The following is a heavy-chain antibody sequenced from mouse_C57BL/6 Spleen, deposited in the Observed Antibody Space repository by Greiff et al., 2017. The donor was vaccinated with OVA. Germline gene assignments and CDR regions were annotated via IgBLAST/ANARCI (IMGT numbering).Heavy chain of an antibody. CDR3: ARGNWDEGAWFAY. D-gene: IGHD4-1*01. J-gene: IGHJ3*01. Sequence: EVQLVESGPGMVKPSQSLSLTCTVTGYSITSGYDWHWIRHFPGNKLEWMGYISYSGSTNYNPSLKSRISITHDTSKNHFFLKLNSVTTEDTATYYCARGNWDEGAWFAYWGQGTLVTVSA. CDR1: GYSITSGYD. CDR2: ISYSGST. V-gene: IGHV3-1*01.